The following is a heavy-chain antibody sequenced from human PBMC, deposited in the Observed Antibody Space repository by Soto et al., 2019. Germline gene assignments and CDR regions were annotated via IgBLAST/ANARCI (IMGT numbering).Heavy chain of an antibody. CDR3: TRPPGYSYGYETPN. V-gene: IGHV3-73*01. CDR2: IKSKANSYAT. J-gene: IGHJ4*02. Sequence: PGGSLRLSCAASGFTFSGSAMHWVRQASGKGLEWVGRIKSKANSYATAYAASVKGRFTISRDDSKNTAYLQMNSPKTEDTAVYYCTRPPGYSYGYETPNWGQGTLVTVSS. CDR1: GFTFSGSA. D-gene: IGHD5-18*01.